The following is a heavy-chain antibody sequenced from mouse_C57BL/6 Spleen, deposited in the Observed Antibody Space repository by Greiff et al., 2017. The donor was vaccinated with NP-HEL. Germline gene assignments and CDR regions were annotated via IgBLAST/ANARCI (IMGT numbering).Heavy chain of an antibody. D-gene: IGHD1-1*01. CDR3: ARRDIGYGSSSYYFDY. V-gene: IGHV5-6*01. CDR1: GFTFSSYG. Sequence: EVQLVESGGDLVKPGGSLKLSCAASGFTFSSYGMSWVRQTPDKRLEWVATISSGGSYTYYPDSVKGRFTISRDNAKNTLYLQMSSLKSEDTAMYYCARRDIGYGSSSYYFDYWGQGTTLTVSS. CDR2: ISSGGSYT. J-gene: IGHJ2*01.